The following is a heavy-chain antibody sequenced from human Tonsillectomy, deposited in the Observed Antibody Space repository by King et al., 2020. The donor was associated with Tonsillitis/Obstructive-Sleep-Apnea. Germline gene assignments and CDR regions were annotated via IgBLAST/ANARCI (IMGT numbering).Heavy chain of an antibody. J-gene: IGHJ6*03. CDR1: GGSISSSTYY. Sequence: LQLQESGPGLVKPSETLSLTCTVSGGSISSSTYYWGWIRQPPGMGLEWIGTIYYSGSTYYNPSLKSRVTISVDTSKNQFSLKLSSVTAADTAVYYCARHAPDYFDRNSTAYYMDVWGKGTTVTVSS. CDR3: ARHAPDYFDRNSTAYYMDV. CDR2: IYYSGST. V-gene: IGHV4-39*01. D-gene: IGHD2/OR15-2a*01.